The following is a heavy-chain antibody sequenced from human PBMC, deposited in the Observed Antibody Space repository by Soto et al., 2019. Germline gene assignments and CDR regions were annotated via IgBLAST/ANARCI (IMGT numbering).Heavy chain of an antibody. CDR1: GGCFSGYY. Sequence: QVHLQQWGAGLLKPSETLSLTCAVYGGCFSGYYWSWIRQPPGKGLEWIGEINHSGSTNYNPSLKSRVPISVDTSKNQFSLKLSSVTAADTAVYYCARAFDDYGDWYFDLWGRGTLVTVSS. CDR2: INHSGST. V-gene: IGHV4-34*01. J-gene: IGHJ2*01. CDR3: ARAFDDYGDWYFDL. D-gene: IGHD4-17*01.